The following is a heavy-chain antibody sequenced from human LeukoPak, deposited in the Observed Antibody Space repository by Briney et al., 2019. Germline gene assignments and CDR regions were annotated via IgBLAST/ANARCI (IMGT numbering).Heavy chain of an antibody. V-gene: IGHV4-34*01. CDR3: ASTDVLRYFETPFDY. Sequence: PSETLSLTCAVYGGSFSGYYWSWIRQPPGKGLEWIGEINHSGSTNYNPSLKSRVTISVDTSKNQFSLKLSSVTAEDTAVYYCASTDVLRYFETPFDYWGQGTLVTVSS. CDR1: GGSFSGYY. CDR2: INHSGST. D-gene: IGHD3-9*01. J-gene: IGHJ4*02.